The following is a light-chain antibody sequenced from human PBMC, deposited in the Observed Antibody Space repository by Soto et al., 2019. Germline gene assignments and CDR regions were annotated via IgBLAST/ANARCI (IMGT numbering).Light chain of an antibody. CDR1: QSISSY. V-gene: IGKV1-39*01. CDR2: AAS. Sequence: DIQMTKSPSSLSASVGDRVTITCRASQSISSYLNWYRQKPGKDPKLLIYAASSLQSGVPSRFSGSGSGTDFTLTISSLHPEDFATYYCQQTYSTPTFGQGTKVYIK. J-gene: IGKJ2*01. CDR3: QQTYSTPT.